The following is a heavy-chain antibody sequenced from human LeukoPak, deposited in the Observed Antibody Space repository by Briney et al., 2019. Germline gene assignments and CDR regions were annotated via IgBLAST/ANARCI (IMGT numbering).Heavy chain of an antibody. CDR1: GYIFTDYY. CDR3: ARGWQINSSGGFVDP. J-gene: IGHJ5*02. D-gene: IGHD6-6*01. V-gene: IGHV1-2*02. Sequence: ASVRVSCKASGYIFTDYYVHWVRQAPGQGLEWMGLINPNSGGTNFAQKFQGRVTMTRDTSITTAYMELSRLSSDDTAVYYCARGWQINSSGGFVDPWVQATLVTVSS. CDR2: INPNSGGT.